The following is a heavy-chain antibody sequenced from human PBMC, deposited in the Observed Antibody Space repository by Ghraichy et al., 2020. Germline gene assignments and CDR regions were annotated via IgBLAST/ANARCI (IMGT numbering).Heavy chain of an antibody. Sequence: GTLNISCAASGFTFSDHYMDWVRQAPGKGLEWVARTRDKAHSYTTEYAASVKGRFTISRDDSKNSLYLQMNSLKTEDTAVYYCARHSGCSGGACYSPFDIWGQGTMVTVSS. CDR1: GFTFSDHY. D-gene: IGHD2-15*01. J-gene: IGHJ3*02. V-gene: IGHV3-72*01. CDR3: ARHSGCSGGACYSPFDI. CDR2: TRDKAHSYTT.